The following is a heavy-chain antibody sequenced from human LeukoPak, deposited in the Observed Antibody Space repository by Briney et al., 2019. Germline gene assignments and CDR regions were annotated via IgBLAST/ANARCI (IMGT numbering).Heavy chain of an antibody. CDR3: AKERNSGYEGYFDY. J-gene: IGHJ4*02. V-gene: IGHV6-1*01. Sequence: PSQTLSLTCAISGDSVSRNSVAWSWIRQSPSRGLEWLGRTYYRSKWYNDYAISVKSRITINPDTSKNQFSLQLNSVTPEDTAVYYCAKERNSGYEGYFDYWGQGTLVTVSS. CDR2: TYYRSKWYN. D-gene: IGHD5-12*01. CDR1: GDSVSRNSVA.